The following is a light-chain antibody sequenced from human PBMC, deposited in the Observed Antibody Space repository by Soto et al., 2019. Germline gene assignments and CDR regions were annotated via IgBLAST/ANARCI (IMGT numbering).Light chain of an antibody. V-gene: IGKV1-6*01. J-gene: IGKJ1*01. CDR2: AAS. Sequence: AIQMTQSPSSLSASVGDRVTITCRASQGIRNDLGWYQQKPGKAPRLLIYAASILQSGVPSRFSGSGSGTDFTLTISILQPEDFATYYCLQDYNYPRTFGQGTKVEIK. CDR1: QGIRND. CDR3: LQDYNYPRT.